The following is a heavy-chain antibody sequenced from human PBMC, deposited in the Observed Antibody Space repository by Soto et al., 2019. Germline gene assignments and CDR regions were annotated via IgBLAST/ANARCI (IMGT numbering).Heavy chain of an antibody. D-gene: IGHD2-15*01. CDR2: IKQDGSEK. CDR3: ARVLPGGGYPHDYFDY. CDR1: GFTFSSYW. Sequence: EVQLVESGGGLVQPWGSLRLSCADSGFTFSSYWMSWVRQAPGKGLEWVANIKQDGSEKYYVDSVKGRFTISRDNAKNSLYLQMNSLRADDTAVYYCARVLPGGGYPHDYFDYWGQGTLVTVSS. V-gene: IGHV3-7*01. J-gene: IGHJ4*02.